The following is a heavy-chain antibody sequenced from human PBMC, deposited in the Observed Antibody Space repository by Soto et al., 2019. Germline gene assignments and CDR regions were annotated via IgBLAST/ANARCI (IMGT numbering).Heavy chain of an antibody. CDR1: GDTFSSYA. D-gene: IGHD5-18*01. J-gene: IGHJ4*02. V-gene: IGHV1-69*01. CDR2: IIPIFGTP. CDR3: AKTGGYSYGYLDY. Sequence: QAPVVRSGAEVKKPGSSVKVSCKASGDTFSSYAVSWVRQAPAQGLEWMGGIIPIFGTPNYAQKFQGRVTVTADESTMPACRERSSLRSEDSAVYYGAKTGGYSYGYLDYWGQGTLVTVSS.